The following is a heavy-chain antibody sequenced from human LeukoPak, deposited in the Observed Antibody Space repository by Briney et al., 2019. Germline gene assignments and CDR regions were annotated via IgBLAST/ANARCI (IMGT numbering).Heavy chain of an antibody. CDR2: ISGSGGST. CDR1: GFTFSSYA. Sequence: SGGSLRLSCAASGFTFSSYAMSWVRQAPGKGLEWVSAISGSGGSTYYADSVKGRFTISRDNSKNTLYLQMNSLRAEDTAVYYCAKQEVGAAAGMKLFDYWGQGTLVTVSS. CDR3: AKQEVGAAAGMKLFDY. J-gene: IGHJ4*02. V-gene: IGHV3-23*01. D-gene: IGHD6-13*01.